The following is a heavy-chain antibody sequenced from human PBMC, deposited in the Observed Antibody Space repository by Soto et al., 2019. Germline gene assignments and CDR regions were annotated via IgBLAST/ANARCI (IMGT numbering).Heavy chain of an antibody. D-gene: IGHD3-22*01. V-gene: IGHV1-2*02. CDR3: ASDYYDSSGYYHYYYGMDV. Sequence: ASVKVSCKASGYTFTGYYMHWVRRAPGQGLEWMGWINPNSGGTNYAQKFQGRVTMTRDTSISTAYMELSRLRSDDTAVYYCASDYYDSSGYYHYYYGMDVWGQGTTGTVS. J-gene: IGHJ6*02. CDR1: GYTFTGYY. CDR2: INPNSGGT.